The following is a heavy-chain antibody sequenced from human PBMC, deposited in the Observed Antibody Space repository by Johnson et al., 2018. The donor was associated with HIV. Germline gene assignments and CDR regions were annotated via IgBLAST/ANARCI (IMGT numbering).Heavy chain of an antibody. CDR2: IKQDGSEK. J-gene: IGHJ3*02. V-gene: IGHV3-7*01. Sequence: VQLVESGGGVVQPGGSLRLSCAASGFTFSSYAMSWVRQAPGKGLEWVANIKQDGSEKYYVDSVKGRFTISRDNAKNSLYLQMNSLRAEDTAVYYCARASSIAARGADAFDIWGQGTMVTVSS. CDR3: ARASSIAARGADAFDI. CDR1: GFTFSSYA. D-gene: IGHD6-6*01.